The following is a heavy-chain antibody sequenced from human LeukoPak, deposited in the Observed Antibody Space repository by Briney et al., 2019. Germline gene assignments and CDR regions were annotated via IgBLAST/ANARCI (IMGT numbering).Heavy chain of an antibody. CDR2: ISYDGSNK. D-gene: IGHD1-26*01. CDR3: AKDRGELPGLDAFDI. Sequence: PGGSLRLSCAASGFTFSSYAMHWVRQAPGKGLEWVAVISYDGSNKYYADSVKGRFTISRDNSKNTLYLQMNSLRAEDTAVYYCAKDRGELPGLDAFDIWGQGTMVTVSS. V-gene: IGHV3-30-3*01. J-gene: IGHJ3*02. CDR1: GFTFSSYA.